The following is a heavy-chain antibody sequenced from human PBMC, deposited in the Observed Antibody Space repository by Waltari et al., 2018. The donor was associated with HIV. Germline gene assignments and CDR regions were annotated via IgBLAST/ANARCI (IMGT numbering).Heavy chain of an antibody. Sequence: EVQLVQSGAEVKKPGESLKISCKGSGYNFTNYWINWVRQMPGKGLEWMGIIYPGDSDTRYSPSFQGQVTISADKSISTAYLQWSSLNAPDTAMYYCARLSSSWDNYYYMDVWGKGTTVTVSS. J-gene: IGHJ6*03. V-gene: IGHV5-51*01. D-gene: IGHD6-13*01. CDR1: GYNFTNYW. CDR2: IYPGDSDT. CDR3: ARLSSSWDNYYYMDV.